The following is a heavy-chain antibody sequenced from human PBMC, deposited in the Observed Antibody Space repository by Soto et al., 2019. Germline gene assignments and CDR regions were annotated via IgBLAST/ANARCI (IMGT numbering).Heavy chain of an antibody. V-gene: IGHV3-48*02. D-gene: IGHD3-3*01. Sequence: EVQLVESGGGLVQPGGSLRLSCAASGFTFSSYSMNWVRQAPGKGLEWVSYISSSSSTIYYADSVKGRFTISRDNAKNSLYLQMNSLRDEDTAVYYCARGEGYDFWSSGNSAVAYTGATSRLNWFDPWGQGTLVTVSS. J-gene: IGHJ5*02. CDR1: GFTFSSYS. CDR3: ARGEGYDFWSSGNSAVAYTGATSRLNWFDP. CDR2: ISSSSSTI.